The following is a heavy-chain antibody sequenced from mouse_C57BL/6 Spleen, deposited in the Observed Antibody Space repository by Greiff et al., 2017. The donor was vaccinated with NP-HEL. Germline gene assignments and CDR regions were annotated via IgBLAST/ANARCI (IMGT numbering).Heavy chain of an antibody. D-gene: IGHD1-1*02. V-gene: IGHV1-82*01. J-gene: IGHJ2*01. Sequence: QVQLQQSGPELVKPGASVKISCKASGYAFSSSWMNWVKQRPGKGLEWIGRIYPGDGDTNYNGKFKGKATLTADKSSSTAYMQLSSLTSEDSAVYFCARTGNSDYWGQGTTLTVSS. CDR3: ARTGNSDY. CDR1: GYAFSSSW. CDR2: IYPGDGDT.